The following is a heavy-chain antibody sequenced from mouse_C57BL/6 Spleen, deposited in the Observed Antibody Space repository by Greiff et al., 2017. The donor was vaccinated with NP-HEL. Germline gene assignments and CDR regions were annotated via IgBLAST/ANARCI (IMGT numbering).Heavy chain of an antibody. D-gene: IGHD1-1*01. J-gene: IGHJ2*01. CDR3: ARGDYYGSSHFDY. CDR1: GYTFTSYW. Sequence: QVQLQQPGAELVMPGASVKLSCKASGYTFTSYWMHWVKQRPGQGLEWIGEIDPSDSYTNYNQKFKGKSTLTVDKSSSTAYMQLSSLTSEDSAVYYCARGDYYGSSHFDYRGQGTTLTVSS. V-gene: IGHV1-69*01. CDR2: IDPSDSYT.